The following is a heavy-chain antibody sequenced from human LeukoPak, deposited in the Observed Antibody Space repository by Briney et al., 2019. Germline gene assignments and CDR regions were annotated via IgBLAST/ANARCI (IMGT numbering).Heavy chain of an antibody. Sequence: SETLSLTCAVSGYSISSGYYWGWIRQPPGKGLGWIGSIYHSGSTYYNPSLKSRVTISVDTSKNQFSLKLSSVTAADTAVYYCARQRVVPAANYWFDPWGQGTLVTVSS. D-gene: IGHD2-2*01. J-gene: IGHJ5*02. CDR1: GYSISSGYY. CDR2: IYHSGST. CDR3: ARQRVVPAANYWFDP. V-gene: IGHV4-38-2*01.